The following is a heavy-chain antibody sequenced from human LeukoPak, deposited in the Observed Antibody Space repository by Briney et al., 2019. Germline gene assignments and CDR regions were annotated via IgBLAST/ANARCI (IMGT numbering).Heavy chain of an antibody. CDR1: GGSISSSSYY. J-gene: IGHJ4*02. V-gene: IGHV4-39*07. Sequence: SETLSLTCTVSGGSISSSSYYWGWIRQPPGKGLEWIGSIYYSGSTYYNPSLKSRVTISVDRSKNQFSLKLSSVTAADTAVYYCARGRGYCSSTSCYPFDYWGQGTLVTVSS. CDR3: ARGRGYCSSTSCYPFDY. CDR2: IYYSGST. D-gene: IGHD2-2*03.